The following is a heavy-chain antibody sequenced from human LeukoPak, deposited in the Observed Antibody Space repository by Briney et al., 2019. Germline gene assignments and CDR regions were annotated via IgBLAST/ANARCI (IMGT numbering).Heavy chain of an antibody. Sequence: GGSLRLSCAASGFIFSSYGMHWVRQAPGKGLEWVAFIRYDGTNKYYADSVKGRFTISRDNSKNTLYLQMNSLRAEDTAVYYCAKDGASYYYDSSGHIDYWGQGTLVTVSS. CDR3: AKDGASYYYDSSGHIDY. D-gene: IGHD3-22*01. CDR2: IRYDGTNK. V-gene: IGHV3-30*02. J-gene: IGHJ4*02. CDR1: GFIFSSYG.